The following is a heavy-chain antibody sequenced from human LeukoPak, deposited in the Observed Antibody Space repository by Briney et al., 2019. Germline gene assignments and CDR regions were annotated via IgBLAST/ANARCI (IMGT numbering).Heavy chain of an antibody. Sequence: ASVKVSCKASGYTFTSYGISWVRQAPGQGLEWMGWISAYNGNTNYAQKLQGRVTMTTDTSTSTAYMELRSLRSDDTAVYYCAREHYYDSSGYYQGKYYFDYWGQGTLVTVSS. CDR2: ISAYNGNT. CDR1: GYTFTSYG. V-gene: IGHV1-18*01. CDR3: AREHYYDSSGYYQGKYYFDY. J-gene: IGHJ4*02. D-gene: IGHD3-22*01.